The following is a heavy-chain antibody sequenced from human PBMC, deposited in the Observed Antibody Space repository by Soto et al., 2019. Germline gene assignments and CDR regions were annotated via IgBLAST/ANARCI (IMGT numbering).Heavy chain of an antibody. J-gene: IGHJ6*02. CDR1: GLTSSGYE. V-gene: IGHV3-48*03. CDR2: ISSSGSSI. D-gene: IGHD1-26*01. Sequence: GGSLRLSCAASGLTSSGYEMNWVRQAPGKGLEWVSYISSSGSSISYADSVKGRFTITRDNAKNSLYLQMNSLRAEDTAVYYCATDSGSYSGYSYYAMDVWGQGTTVTVSS. CDR3: ATDSGSYSGYSYYAMDV.